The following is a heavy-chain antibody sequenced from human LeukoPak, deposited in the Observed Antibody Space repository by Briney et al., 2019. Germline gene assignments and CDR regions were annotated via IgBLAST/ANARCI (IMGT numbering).Heavy chain of an antibody. Sequence: GGSLRLSCAASGFNVRSKYMSWVRQAPGKGLECVSVFYSGGTTAYADSVKGRFTVSIDNSNNTLYLQMNSLRAEDTAVYYCARVSFGPASGWFDPWGQGTLVTVFS. CDR2: FYSGGTT. D-gene: IGHD3/OR15-3a*01. J-gene: IGHJ5*02. CDR3: ARVSFGPASGWFDP. V-gene: IGHV3-53*01. CDR1: GFNVRSKY.